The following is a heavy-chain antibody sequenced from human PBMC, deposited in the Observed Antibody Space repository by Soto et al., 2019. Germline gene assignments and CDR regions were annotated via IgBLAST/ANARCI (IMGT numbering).Heavy chain of an antibody. CDR1: GFTFSSYS. J-gene: IGHJ4*02. CDR2: ISSSSSYI. CDR3: ARELGHGGLAVAGTLNY. Sequence: EVQLVESGGGLVKPGGSLRLSCAASGFTFSSYSMNWVRQAPGKGLEWVSSISSSSSYIYYADSVKGRFTISRDNAKNSLYLQRNSLRAEDTAVYYCARELGHGGLAVAGTLNYWGQGTLVTVSS. V-gene: IGHV3-21*01. D-gene: IGHD6-19*01.